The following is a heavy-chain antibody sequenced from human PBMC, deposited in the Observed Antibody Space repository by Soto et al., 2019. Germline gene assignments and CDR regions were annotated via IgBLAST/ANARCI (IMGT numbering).Heavy chain of an antibody. CDR2: ISGSGGST. V-gene: IGHV3-23*01. CDR3: AKDPRTAMVPYNWFDP. CDR1: GFTFSSYA. Sequence: GGSLRLSCAASGFTFSSYAMSWVRQAPGKGLEWVSAISGSGGSTYYADSVKGRFTISRDNSKNTLYLQMNSLRAEDTAVYYCAKDPRTAMVPYNWFDPWGQGTLVTVSS. D-gene: IGHD5-18*01. J-gene: IGHJ5*02.